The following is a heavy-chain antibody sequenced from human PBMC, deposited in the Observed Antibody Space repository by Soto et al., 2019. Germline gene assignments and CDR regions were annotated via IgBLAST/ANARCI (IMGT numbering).Heavy chain of an antibody. CDR3: AVTYYDILTGLH. CDR2: IYYSGST. Sequence: SETLSLTCTVSGGSISSSSYYWGWIRQPPGKGLEWIGSIYYSGSTYYNPSLKSRVTISVDTSKNQFSLKLSSVTAADTAVYYCAVTYYDILTGLHWGQGTLVTVSS. D-gene: IGHD3-9*01. CDR1: GGSISSSSYY. V-gene: IGHV4-39*01. J-gene: IGHJ4*02.